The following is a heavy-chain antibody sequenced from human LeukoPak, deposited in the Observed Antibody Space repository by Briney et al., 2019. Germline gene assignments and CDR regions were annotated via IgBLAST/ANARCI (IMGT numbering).Heavy chain of an antibody. CDR3: AGDSRYFDY. CDR1: GGSISSSSYY. CDR2: IYCSGST. V-gene: IGHV4-39*02. J-gene: IGHJ4*02. Sequence: SETLSLTCTVSGGSISSSSYYWGWIRQPPGKGLEWIGSIYCSGSTYYNPSLKSRVTISVDTSKNQFSLKLSSVTAADTAVYYCAGDSRYFDYWGQGTLVTVSS.